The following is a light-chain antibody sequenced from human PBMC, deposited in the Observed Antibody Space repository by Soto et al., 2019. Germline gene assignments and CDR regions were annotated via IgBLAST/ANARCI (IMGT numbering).Light chain of an antibody. J-gene: IGKJ2*01. CDR2: KVS. Sequence: DVVMTQSPLSLPVTLGQPASISCRSSQSLVYRDGNIYLNWFHQRPGQSPRRLIYKVSNRDSGVPDRFSGSGSGTDFTLKISRVEADDVGVYYCMQGTHWPYTFGQGTKLEIK. CDR3: MQGTHWPYT. V-gene: IGKV2-30*01. CDR1: QSLVYRDGNIY.